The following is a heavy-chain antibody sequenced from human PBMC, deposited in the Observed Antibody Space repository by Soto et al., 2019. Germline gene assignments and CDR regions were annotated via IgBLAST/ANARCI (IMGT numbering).Heavy chain of an antibody. CDR2: IDPSDSDT. Sequence: EVQLVQSGAEVKKPGESLRISCRGFGFSFTAYWIDWVRQMPGKGLEWMGRIDPSDSDTSYSPSFQGHVTFSPDKSTPTAHLQWNSLKASDSAISYCARSQLDRFDPWGQGTQVTVSS. D-gene: IGHD1-1*01. CDR1: GFSFTAYW. CDR3: ARSQLDRFDP. J-gene: IGHJ5*02. V-gene: IGHV5-10-1*03.